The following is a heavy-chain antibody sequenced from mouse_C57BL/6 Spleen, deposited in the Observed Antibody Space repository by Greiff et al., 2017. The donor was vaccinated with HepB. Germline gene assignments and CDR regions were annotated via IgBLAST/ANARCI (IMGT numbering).Heavy chain of an antibody. V-gene: IGHV2-3*01. CDR1: GFSLTSYG. CDR2: IWGDGST. J-gene: IGHJ4*01. CDR3: AKGTTVVARGKYYYAMDY. D-gene: IGHD1-1*01. Sequence: VQGVESGPGLVAPSQSLSITCTVSGFSLTSYGVSWVRQPPGKGLEWLGVIWGDGSTNYHSALISRLSISKDNSKSQVFLKLNSLQTDDTATYYCAKGTTVVARGKYYYAMDYWGQGTSVTVSS.